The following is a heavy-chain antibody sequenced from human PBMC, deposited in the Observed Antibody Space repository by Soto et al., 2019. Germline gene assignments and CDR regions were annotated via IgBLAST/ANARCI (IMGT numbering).Heavy chain of an antibody. D-gene: IGHD3-3*01. J-gene: IGHJ5*02. V-gene: IGHV1-8*02. CDR2: MNPNSGNT. Sequence: ASVKVSCKASGGTFSSYAINWVRQATGQGLEWMGWMNPNSGNTGYAQKFQGRVTMTRNTSISTAYMELSSLRSEDTAVYYCARGVYDFWSGYYTSNWFDPWGQGTLVTVSS. CDR3: ARGVYDFWSGYYTSNWFDP. CDR1: GGTFSSYA.